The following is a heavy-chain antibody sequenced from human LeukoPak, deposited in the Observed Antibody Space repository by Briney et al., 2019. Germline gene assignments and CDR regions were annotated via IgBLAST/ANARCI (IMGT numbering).Heavy chain of an antibody. D-gene: IGHD3-9*01. J-gene: IGHJ4*02. CDR1: GGSISSNSNY. CDR2: IYYSGST. V-gene: IGHV4-39*07. CDR3: ARGAYYDILTGYLIDY. Sequence: SETLSLTCTVSGGSISSNSNYWGWIRQPPGKGLEWIGTIYYSGSTNYNPSLKSRVTISVDTSKNQFSLKLSSVTAADTAVYYCARGAYYDILTGYLIDYWGQGTLVTVSS.